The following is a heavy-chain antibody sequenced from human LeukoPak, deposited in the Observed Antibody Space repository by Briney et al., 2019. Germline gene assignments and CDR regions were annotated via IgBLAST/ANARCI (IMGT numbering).Heavy chain of an antibody. V-gene: IGHV3-23*01. Sequence: GGSLRLSCVGSGFTFRSHAMSWVRQAPEKGLEFVSGIYENGGTTYYADSVKGRFSISRDNSKNTLYLQMNSLRAEDTAVYYCARDKDGYNYAYFQHWGQGTLVTVSS. J-gene: IGHJ1*01. CDR2: IYENGGTT. D-gene: IGHD5-24*01. CDR3: ARDKDGYNYAYFQH. CDR1: GFTFRSHA.